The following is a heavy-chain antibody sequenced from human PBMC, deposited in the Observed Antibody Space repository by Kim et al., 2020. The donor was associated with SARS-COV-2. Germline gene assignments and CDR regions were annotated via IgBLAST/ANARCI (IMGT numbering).Heavy chain of an antibody. Sequence: ASVKVSCKVSGYTLTELSMHWVRQAPGKGLEWMGGFDPEDGETIYAQKFQGRVTMTEDTSTDTAYMELSSLRSEDTAVYYCATATAAAGTPYYYYYGMDVWGQGTTVTVSS. D-gene: IGHD6-13*01. V-gene: IGHV1-24*01. J-gene: IGHJ6*02. CDR3: ATATAAAGTPYYYYYGMDV. CDR2: FDPEDGET. CDR1: GYTLTELS.